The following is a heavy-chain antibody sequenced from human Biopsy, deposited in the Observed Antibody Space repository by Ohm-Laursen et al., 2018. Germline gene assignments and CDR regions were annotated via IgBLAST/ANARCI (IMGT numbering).Heavy chain of an antibody. CDR3: ATKLTGYFHH. CDR2: NIPILGTG. D-gene: IGHD3-9*01. CDR1: GGTFSNYG. V-gene: IGHV1-69*06. J-gene: IGHJ1*01. Sequence: SSVKVSCKAPGGTFSNYGVNWVRQAPGQGLGWLGGNIPILGTGNYAQKFQDRVTVAADTSTSTATMELRSLRSDETAVYYCATKLTGYFHHWGQGTLVIVSS.